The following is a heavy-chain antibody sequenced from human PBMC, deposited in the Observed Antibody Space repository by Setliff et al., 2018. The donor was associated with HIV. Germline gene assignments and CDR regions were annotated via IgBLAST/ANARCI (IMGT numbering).Heavy chain of an antibody. CDR1: GYTFTGYY. CDR3: ARGAHPGSAEDYYYYYMDV. CDR2: INPNSGEK. V-gene: IGHV1-2*06. D-gene: IGHD3-10*01. Sequence: GASVKVSCKASGYTFTGYYVHWVRQAPGRGLAWVGRINPNSGEKNYAQKFQGRVTMTRDTSISTAKMELSSLRSEDTAVYYCARGAHPGSAEDYYYYYMDVWGKGTTVTVSS. J-gene: IGHJ6*03.